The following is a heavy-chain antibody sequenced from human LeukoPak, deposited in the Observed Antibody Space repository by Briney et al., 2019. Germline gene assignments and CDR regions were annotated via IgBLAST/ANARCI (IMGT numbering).Heavy chain of an antibody. CDR3: ARDPGYSSGWTHSYYGMDV. Sequence: ASVKVSCKASGYTFTSYGIIWVRQAPGHGLQWMGWISTYNGNTNYAQKLQGRVTMTTDTSTGTAYMELRSLISDDTAVYYGARDPGYSSGWTHSYYGMDVWGQGTTVTVSS. J-gene: IGHJ6*02. CDR1: GYTFTSYG. CDR2: ISTYNGNT. V-gene: IGHV1-18*01. D-gene: IGHD6-19*01.